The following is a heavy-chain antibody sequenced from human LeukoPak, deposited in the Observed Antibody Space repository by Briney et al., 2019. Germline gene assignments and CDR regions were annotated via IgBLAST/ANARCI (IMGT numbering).Heavy chain of an antibody. V-gene: IGHV3-23*01. CDR3: AKGPRLGELSLSTTHYYFGMDV. J-gene: IGHJ6*02. D-gene: IGHD3-16*02. CDR2: ISGSSGST. CDR1: GFTFSSYA. Sequence: PGGSLRLSCAASGFTFSSYAMHWVRQAPGKGLEWVSSISGSSGSTYYADSVKGRFTISRDNSKNTLDLQMNSLRAEDTAVYYCAKGPRLGELSLSTTHYYFGMDVWGQGTTVTVSS.